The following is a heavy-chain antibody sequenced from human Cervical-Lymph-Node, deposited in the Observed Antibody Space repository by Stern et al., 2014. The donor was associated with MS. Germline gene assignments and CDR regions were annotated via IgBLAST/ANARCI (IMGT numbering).Heavy chain of an antibody. Sequence: VQLVESGGGVVQPGRSLRLSCAASGFSFSRYAMHWVRQAPGKGLEWVALIWYDGSNPYYADSVTGRCTISRDKFKNTLYLQMNSLRAEDTAVYYCASAYSSSHYYFDYWGQGTLVTVSS. CDR1: GFSFSRYA. CDR3: ASAYSSSHYYFDY. V-gene: IGHV3-33*01. CDR2: IWYDGSNP. D-gene: IGHD6-13*01. J-gene: IGHJ4*02.